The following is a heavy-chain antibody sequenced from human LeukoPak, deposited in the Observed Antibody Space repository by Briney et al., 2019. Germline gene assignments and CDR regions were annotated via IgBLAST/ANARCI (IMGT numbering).Heavy chain of an antibody. CDR2: IIPIFGTA. Sequence: ASVKVSCKASGGTFSSYAISWVRQAPGQGLEWMGRIIPIFGTANYAQKFQGRVTITTDESTSTAYMELSSLRSEDTAVYYCAREGSSSSFNFDYWGQGTLVTVSS. CDR1: GGTFSSYA. CDR3: AREGSSSSFNFDY. J-gene: IGHJ4*02. V-gene: IGHV1-69*05. D-gene: IGHD6-6*01.